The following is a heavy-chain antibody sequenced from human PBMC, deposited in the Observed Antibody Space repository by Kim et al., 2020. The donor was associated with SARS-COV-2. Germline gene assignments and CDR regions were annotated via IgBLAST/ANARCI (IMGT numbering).Heavy chain of an antibody. Sequence: SETLSLTCTVSGGSISSYYWSWIRQPPGKGLEWIGYIYYSGSTNYNPSLKSRFTISVDTSKNQFSLKLSSVTAADTAVYYCAAGWLGYYYYGMDVWGQGTTVTVSS. CDR2: IYYSGST. D-gene: IGHD6-19*01. V-gene: IGHV4-59*08. CDR1: GGSISSYY. CDR3: AAGWLGYYYYGMDV. J-gene: IGHJ6*02.